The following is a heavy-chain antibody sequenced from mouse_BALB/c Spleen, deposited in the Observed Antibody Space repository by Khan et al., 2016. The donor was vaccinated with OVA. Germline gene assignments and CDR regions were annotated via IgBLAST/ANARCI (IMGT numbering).Heavy chain of an antibody. CDR3: ARQPYYHYYIMDY. D-gene: IGHD2-10*01. CDR1: GFPLTNYG. V-gene: IGHV2-6-1*01. CDR2: IWSDGSA. J-gene: IGHJ4*01. Sequence: QVQLKESGPGLVAPSQSLSITCTISGFPLTNYGVHWVRQPPGKGLEWLVVIWSDGSATYNSALKSRLSISKDNSKKQVFLKMNSLQTDDTAMYYCARQPYYHYYIMDYWGQGTSVTVSS.